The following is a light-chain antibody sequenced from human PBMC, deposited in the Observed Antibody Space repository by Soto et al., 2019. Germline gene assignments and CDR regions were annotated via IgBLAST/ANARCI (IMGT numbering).Light chain of an antibody. CDR3: SSFTRSSTRV. V-gene: IGLV2-14*01. CDR1: SNDVGGYNY. Sequence: QSVLTQPASVSGSPGQSITISCTGTSNDVGGYNYVSWYQQYPGKAPKLIIYDVSDRPSGVSSRFSGSKSGSTASLTISGLQPEDEADYYCSSFTRSSTRVFGGGTKLTVL. J-gene: IGLJ2*01. CDR2: DVS.